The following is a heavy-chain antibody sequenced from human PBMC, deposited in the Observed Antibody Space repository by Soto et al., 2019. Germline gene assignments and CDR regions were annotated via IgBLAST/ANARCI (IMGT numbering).Heavy chain of an antibody. V-gene: IGHV4-34*01. CDR3: ARRGGDIVVVPAARENWFDP. Sequence: QVQLQQWGAGLLKPSETLSLTCAVYGGSFSGYYWSWIRQPPGKGLEWIGEINHSGSTNYNPSLKSRVTISVETSKNQFSLKLSSVTAADTAVYYCARRGGDIVVVPAARENWFDPWGQGTLVTVSS. D-gene: IGHD2-2*01. CDR2: INHSGST. J-gene: IGHJ5*02. CDR1: GGSFSGYY.